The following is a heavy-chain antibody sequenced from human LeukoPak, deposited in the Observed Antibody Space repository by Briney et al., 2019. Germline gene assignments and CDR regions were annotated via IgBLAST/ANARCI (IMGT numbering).Heavy chain of an antibody. Sequence: SETLSLTCAVSGGSISTSNWWSWVRQPPGKGLEWIGEMYHRGTTNYNPSLRSRVAISIDQSMNQLSLQLASVTAADTDVYYCARVKYYYDSSGHWDFDSWGKGILVTVSS. CDR3: ARVKYYYDSSGHWDFDS. V-gene: IGHV4-4*02. D-gene: IGHD3-22*01. CDR2: MYHRGTT. CDR1: GGSISTSNW. J-gene: IGHJ4*02.